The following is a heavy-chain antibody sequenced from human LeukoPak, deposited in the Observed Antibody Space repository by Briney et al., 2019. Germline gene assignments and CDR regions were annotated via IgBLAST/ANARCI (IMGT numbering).Heavy chain of an antibody. J-gene: IGHJ5*02. CDR1: GGSISSYY. V-gene: IGHV4-59*01. D-gene: IGHD6-19*01. CDR2: IYYSGST. Sequence: SETLSLTCTVSGGSISSYYWSWIRQPPGKGLEWIGYIYYSGSTNYNPSLKSRVTIPVDTSKNQFSLKLSSVTAADTAVYYCASEPPSGWYNANWFDPWGQGTLVTVSS. CDR3: ASEPPSGWYNANWFDP.